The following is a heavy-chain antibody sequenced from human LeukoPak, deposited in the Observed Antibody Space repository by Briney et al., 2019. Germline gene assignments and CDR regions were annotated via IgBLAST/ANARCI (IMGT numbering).Heavy chain of an antibody. J-gene: IGHJ4*02. CDR1: GFAFSNYA. Sequence: GESLRLSCTASGFAFSNYAMTSVRQTPGKGLEWVSGISGFNTYYADSVRGQFTISRDNSRNVMYLQMNGLRAEDTAIYYCAKDVCTSPRCLLYFDSWGQGTPVTVFS. D-gene: IGHD2-8*01. CDR2: ISGFNT. V-gene: IGHV3-23*01. CDR3: AKDVCTSPRCLLYFDS.